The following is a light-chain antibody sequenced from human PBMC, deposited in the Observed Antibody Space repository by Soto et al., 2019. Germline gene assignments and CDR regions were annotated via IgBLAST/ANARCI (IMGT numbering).Light chain of an antibody. Sequence: DIQMTQSPSTLSASVGDRVTITCRASQSISSWLAWYQQKPGKDPKLLIYKASSLESGVPSRFSGSGSGTEFTLTISSLQPDDFATYYCQQYNRYSPWTFGQGTKVEIK. CDR3: QQYNRYSPWT. J-gene: IGKJ1*01. CDR2: KAS. CDR1: QSISSW. V-gene: IGKV1-5*03.